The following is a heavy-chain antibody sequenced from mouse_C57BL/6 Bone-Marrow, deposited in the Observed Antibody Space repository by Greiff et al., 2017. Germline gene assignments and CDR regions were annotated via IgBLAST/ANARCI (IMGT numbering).Heavy chain of an antibody. CDR3: ALYYGNYVGVWFAY. V-gene: IGHV1-74*01. CDR1: GYTFTSYW. D-gene: IGHD2-1*01. Sequence: QVHVKQSGAELVKPGASVKVSCKASGYTFTSYWMHWVNQRPGQGLAWIGRIHPSDSDTNYNQKFKGKATLTVDKSSSTAYMQLSSLTAEDSAVYYCALYYGNYVGVWFAYWGQGTLVTVSA. J-gene: IGHJ3*01. CDR2: IHPSDSDT.